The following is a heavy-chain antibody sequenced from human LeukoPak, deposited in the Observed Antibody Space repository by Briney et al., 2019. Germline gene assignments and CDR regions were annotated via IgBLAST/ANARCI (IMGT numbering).Heavy chain of an antibody. D-gene: IGHD6-6*01. CDR1: GGSISSGGYY. J-gene: IGHJ6*03. CDR3: ARGESSSSPLYYYYYYMDV. Sequence: SQTLSLTCTVSGGSISSGGYYWSWIRQHPGKGLEWIGYIYYSGSTYYNPSLKSRVTISADTSQNQFSLNLSSVTAADTAVYYCARGESSSSPLYYYYYYMDVWGKGTTVTVSS. V-gene: IGHV4-31*03. CDR2: IYYSGST.